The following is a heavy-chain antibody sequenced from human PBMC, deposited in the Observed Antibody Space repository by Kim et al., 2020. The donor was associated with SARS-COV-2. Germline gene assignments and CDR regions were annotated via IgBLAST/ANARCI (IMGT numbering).Heavy chain of an antibody. J-gene: IGHJ3*02. CDR1: GGSISSSSYY. Sequence: SETLSLTCTVSGGSISSSSYYWGWIRQPPGKGLECIGSIYYSGSTYYNPSLKSRVTISVDTSKNQFSLKLSSVTAADTAVYYCASYDSSGSPLGDAFDIWGQGTMVTVSS. CDR2: IYYSGST. CDR3: ASYDSSGSPLGDAFDI. V-gene: IGHV4-39*01. D-gene: IGHD3-22*01.